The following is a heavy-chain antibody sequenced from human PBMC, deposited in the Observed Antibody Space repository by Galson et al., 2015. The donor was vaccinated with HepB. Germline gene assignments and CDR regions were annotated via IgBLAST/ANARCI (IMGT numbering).Heavy chain of an antibody. V-gene: IGHV5-51*03. CDR3: ATRTATTAWGY. J-gene: IGHJ4*02. CDR1: GYSFSTYW. CDR2: IYPGDSDT. Sequence: QSGAEVKKPGESLTISCKGSGYSFSTYWIGWVRQMPGKGLEWMGIIYPGDSDTRYSPSFQGQVTISPDKSINTAYLQWNSLKASDTAMYYCATRTATTAWGYWGQGTLVTVSS. D-gene: IGHD4-17*01.